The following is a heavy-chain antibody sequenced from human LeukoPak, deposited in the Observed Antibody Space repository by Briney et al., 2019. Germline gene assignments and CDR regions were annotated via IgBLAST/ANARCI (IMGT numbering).Heavy chain of an antibody. V-gene: IGHV1-69*04. CDR1: GGTFSSYA. D-gene: IGHD3-10*01. Sequence: GASVKVSCTASGGTFSSYAISWVRQAPGQGLEWMGRIIPILGIANYAQKFQGRVTITADKSTSTAYMELSSLRAEDTAVYYCAREMTAEITMVRGVRFDYWGQGTLVTVSS. J-gene: IGHJ4*02. CDR2: IIPILGIA. CDR3: AREMTAEITMVRGVRFDY.